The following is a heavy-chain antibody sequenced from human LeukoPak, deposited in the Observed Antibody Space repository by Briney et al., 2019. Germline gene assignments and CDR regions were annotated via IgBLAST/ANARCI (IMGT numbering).Heavy chain of an antibody. Sequence: ASVKVSCKASGYTFTSYGISWARQAPGQGLEWMGWISAYNGNTNYAQKLQGRVTMTTDTSTSTAYMELRSLRSDDTAVYYCARDGDDYYDSSGVVDYWGQGTLVTVSS. V-gene: IGHV1-18*01. CDR3: ARDGDDYYDSSGVVDY. CDR1: GYTFTSYG. CDR2: ISAYNGNT. D-gene: IGHD3-22*01. J-gene: IGHJ4*02.